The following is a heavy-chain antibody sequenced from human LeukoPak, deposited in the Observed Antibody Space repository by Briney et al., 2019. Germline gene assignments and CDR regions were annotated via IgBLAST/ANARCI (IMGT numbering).Heavy chain of an antibody. Sequence: GVSLRLSCAASGFTFSNYAMSWVRQAPGKGLEWVSSISGSGGTTYYADSVKGRFTISRDNSKNTLYLQMNSLRADDTAVYYCAKGGSNWRDFDYWGQGTLVTASS. CDR2: ISGSGGTT. J-gene: IGHJ4*02. CDR3: AKGGSNWRDFDY. D-gene: IGHD6-13*01. CDR1: GFTFSNYA. V-gene: IGHV3-23*01.